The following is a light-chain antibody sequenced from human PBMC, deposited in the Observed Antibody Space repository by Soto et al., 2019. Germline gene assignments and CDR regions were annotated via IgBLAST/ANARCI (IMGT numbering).Light chain of an antibody. CDR1: QSVSGY. CDR3: QQRSNWPST. J-gene: IGKJ4*01. CDR2: DAS. V-gene: IGKV3-11*01. Sequence: EIVLTQSPAPLSLSPGNRATLSCRASQSVSGYLAWYQQKPGQAPRLLIYDASNRATCIPARFSGSGSGTDFTPTITSLEPEDFAVYYCQQRSNWPSTFGGGTKVQI.